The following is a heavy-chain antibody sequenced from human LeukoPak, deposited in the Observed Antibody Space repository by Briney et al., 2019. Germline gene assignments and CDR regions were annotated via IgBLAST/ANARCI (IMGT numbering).Heavy chain of an antibody. CDR2: IYPRDGST. J-gene: IGHJ4*02. Sequence: ASVKVSCKASGYTFTSNYIRWVRQAPGQGLEWMGMIYPRDGSTSYAQKFQGRVTVTRDTSTSTVHMELSGLRSEDTAVYYCARDQEGFDYWGQGTLVTVSS. CDR3: ARDQEGFDY. V-gene: IGHV1-46*01. CDR1: GYTFTSNY.